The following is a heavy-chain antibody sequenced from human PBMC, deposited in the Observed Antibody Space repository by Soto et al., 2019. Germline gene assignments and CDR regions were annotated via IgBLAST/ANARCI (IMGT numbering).Heavy chain of an antibody. D-gene: IGHD3-16*02. Sequence: QLQLQESGPGLVKPSETLSLTCTVSGDSITNSNYYWGWFRQPPGKGLEWIASIYYIGSTYYNPFLMSRVTISVDTSNNQFSLNLNSVTASDTAVYYCAGRNSLASVSLNFRELSNYKWIDPWGPGTLVTVSS. V-gene: IGHV4-39*01. CDR3: AGRNSLASVSLNFRELSNYKWIDP. CDR2: IYYIGST. J-gene: IGHJ5*02. CDR1: GDSITNSNYY.